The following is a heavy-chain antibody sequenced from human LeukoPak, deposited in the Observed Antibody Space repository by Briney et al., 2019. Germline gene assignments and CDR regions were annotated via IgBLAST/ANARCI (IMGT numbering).Heavy chain of an antibody. J-gene: IGHJ4*02. CDR1: GGSFSGCY. D-gene: IGHD5-12*01. V-gene: IGHV4-34*01. CDR3: ARLYSGYDRYLDY. Sequence: PSETLSLTCAVYGGSFSGCYSSWIRHPPGKGLEWIGEIKHSGSTNYNPSLKSRVTISVDTSKNQFSLKLSSVTAPDTAVYYCARLYSGYDRYLDYGGQGTLVTVSS. CDR2: IKHSGST.